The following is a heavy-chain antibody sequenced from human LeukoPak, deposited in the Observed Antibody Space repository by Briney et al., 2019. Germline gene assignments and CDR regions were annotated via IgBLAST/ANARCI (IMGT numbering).Heavy chain of an antibody. Sequence: GGSLRLSCAASGFTFSSYAMSWVRQAPGKGLEWVSAVSGSGGSTYYADSVKGRFTISRDNSTNTLYLHMNSLRAEDTAVYYCAKLKQQLTGSYFDYWGQGTLVTVSS. CDR2: VSGSGGST. D-gene: IGHD6-13*01. V-gene: IGHV3-23*01. CDR1: GFTFSSYA. J-gene: IGHJ4*02. CDR3: AKLKQQLTGSYFDY.